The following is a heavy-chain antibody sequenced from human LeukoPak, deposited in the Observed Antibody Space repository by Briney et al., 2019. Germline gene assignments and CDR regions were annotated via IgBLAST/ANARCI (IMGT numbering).Heavy chain of an antibody. D-gene: IGHD3-9*01. V-gene: IGHV3-30*02. Sequence: GGSLRLSCAASGFTFSSYGMHWVRQAPGKGLEWVAFIRYDGSNKYYADSVKGRFTISRDNSKNTLYLQMNSLRAEDTAVYYCAKVLLRYFDWLLPYSFDYWGQGTLVTVSS. CDR3: AKVLLRYFDWLLPYSFDY. CDR1: GFTFSSYG. J-gene: IGHJ4*02. CDR2: IRYDGSNK.